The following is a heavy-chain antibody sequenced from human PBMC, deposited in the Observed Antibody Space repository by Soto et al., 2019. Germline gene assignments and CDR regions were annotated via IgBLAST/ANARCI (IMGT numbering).Heavy chain of an antibody. CDR2: ISSASSTI. J-gene: IGHJ6*02. V-gene: IGHV3-48*02. D-gene: IGHD3-9*01. Sequence: GGSLRLSCAASGFTFSDYSMTWVRQAPGKGLEWVSYISSASSTIHYADSVKGRFTISRDNAKNSLYLLMNSLRDDDTAVYYCAKVYFNDMDVWGQGTTVTVAS. CDR1: GFTFSDYS. CDR3: AKVYFNDMDV.